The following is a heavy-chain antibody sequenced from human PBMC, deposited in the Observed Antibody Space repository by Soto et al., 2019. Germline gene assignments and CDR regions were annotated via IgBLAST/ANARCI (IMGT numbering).Heavy chain of an antibody. J-gene: IGHJ4*02. Sequence: GGSLRLSCEVSGFTFSAYWMHWVRQVPGKGLIWVSRISDDGSTTTYADSVKGRFTISRDNAKNTLYLQMNSLRADDTGLYYCTRGPRVSSTGTGAHWGQGTLVTAPQ. D-gene: IGHD1-1*01. CDR1: GFTFSAYW. V-gene: IGHV3-74*01. CDR2: ISDDGSTT. CDR3: TRGPRVSSTGTGAH.